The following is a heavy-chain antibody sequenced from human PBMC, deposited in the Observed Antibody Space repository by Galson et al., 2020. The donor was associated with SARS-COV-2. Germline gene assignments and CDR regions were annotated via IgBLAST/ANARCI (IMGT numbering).Heavy chain of an antibody. V-gene: IGHV4-59*08. CDR1: GGSISSYY. CDR2: IYYSGST. Sequence: SETLSLTCTVSGGSISSYYWSWIRQPPGKGLEWIGYIYYSGSTNYNPSLQSRVTISVDTSKNQFSLKLSAVTAADTAVYYCARQKREVVVTLPNFDLWGRGTLVTVSS. D-gene: IGHD3-22*01. CDR3: ARQKREVVVTLPNFDL. J-gene: IGHJ2*01.